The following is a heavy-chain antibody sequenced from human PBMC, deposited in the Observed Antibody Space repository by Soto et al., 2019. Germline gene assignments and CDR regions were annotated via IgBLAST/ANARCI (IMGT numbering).Heavy chain of an antibody. Sequence: GASVQVSCKNSGYTHSNCGSTWVRQAPGQPLEWLGWISLYSDGTNYAQKFQGRVSMTTDTSTTTAYMELRSLRSDDTAVYYCARVVPGAEAWFGPWGQGTLVTVSS. CDR2: ISLYSDGT. CDR1: GYTHSNCG. J-gene: IGHJ5*02. V-gene: IGHV1-18*01. CDR3: ARVVPGAEAWFGP. D-gene: IGHD2-2*01.